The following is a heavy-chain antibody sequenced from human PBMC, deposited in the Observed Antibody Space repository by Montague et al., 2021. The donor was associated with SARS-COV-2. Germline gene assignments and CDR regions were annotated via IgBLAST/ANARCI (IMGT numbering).Heavy chain of an antibody. V-gene: IGHV4-34*01. D-gene: IGHD1-14*01. CDR3: ARGVCQPDFQAY. CDR2: INHSGST. J-gene: IGHJ4*02. Sequence: SETLSLTCAVYGGSFSGYYWSWIRQPPGKGLEWIGEINHSGSTNYNPSLKSRVTISVDTSKNQFSLKLSSVTAADTAVYYCARGVCQPDFQAYWGQGTLVTVSS. CDR1: GGSFSGYY.